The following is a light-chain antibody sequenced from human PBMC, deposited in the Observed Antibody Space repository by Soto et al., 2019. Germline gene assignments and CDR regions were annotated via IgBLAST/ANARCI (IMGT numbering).Light chain of an antibody. J-gene: IGKJ5*01. V-gene: IGKV1-12*01. CDR3: QQANSFPLT. Sequence: DIQMTQSPSSVSASVGDRVTITCRASQGISSRLAWYQQKPGKAPKLLIYAASSLQGGVPSRFSGSASGTDFTLTITRLQPEDFATYYCQQANSFPLTFGQGTRLEIK. CDR2: AAS. CDR1: QGISSR.